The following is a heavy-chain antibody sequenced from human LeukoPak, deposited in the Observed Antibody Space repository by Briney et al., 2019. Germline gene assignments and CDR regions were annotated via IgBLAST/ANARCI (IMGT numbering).Heavy chain of an antibody. Sequence: TSETLSLTCAVYGGSFSGYYWSWIRQPPGKGLEWIGEINHSGSTNYNPSLKSRVTISVDTSKNRFSLKLSSVTAADTAVYYCARDDYSKGCAYWGQGTLVTVSS. CDR1: GGSFSGYY. CDR3: ARDDYSKGCAY. CDR2: INHSGST. D-gene: IGHD4-11*01. V-gene: IGHV4-34*01. J-gene: IGHJ4*02.